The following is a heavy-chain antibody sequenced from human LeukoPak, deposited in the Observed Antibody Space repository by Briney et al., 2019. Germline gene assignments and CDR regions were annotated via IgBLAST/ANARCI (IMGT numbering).Heavy chain of an antibody. Sequence: PSETLSLTCAVSGGSISSSNWWSWVRQPPGKGLEWIGEIYHSGSTNYNPSLKSRVTISVDTSKNQFSLKLSSVTAADTAVYYCARVGYYDSWSGTFDYWGQGTLVTVSS. J-gene: IGHJ4*02. V-gene: IGHV4-4*02. D-gene: IGHD3-3*01. CDR2: IYHSGST. CDR3: ARVGYYDSWSGTFDY. CDR1: GGSISSSNW.